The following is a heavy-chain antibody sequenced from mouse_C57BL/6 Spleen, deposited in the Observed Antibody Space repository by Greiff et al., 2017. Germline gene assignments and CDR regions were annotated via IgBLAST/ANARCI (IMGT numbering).Heavy chain of an antibody. CDR2: ISSGSSTI. V-gene: IGHV5-17*01. CDR1: GFTFSDYG. Sequence: EVHLVESGGGLVKPGGSLKLSCAASGFTFSDYGMHWVRQAPEKGLEWVAYISSGSSTIYYADTVKGRFTLSRDNAKNTLFLQMTSLGSEDTAMCYCARDDGSSRAWCAYWGQGTLVTVSA. J-gene: IGHJ3*01. D-gene: IGHD1-1*01. CDR3: ARDDGSSRAWCAY.